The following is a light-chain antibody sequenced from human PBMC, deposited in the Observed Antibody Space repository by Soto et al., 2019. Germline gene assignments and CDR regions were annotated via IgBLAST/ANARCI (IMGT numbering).Light chain of an antibody. V-gene: IGKV3-11*01. CDR1: QSLSNI. Sequence: EIVLTQSPATLSLSPGDRATLSCRASQSLSNILAWYQQKPGQVPRLLIYDTSIRATGIPVRFSGSGSGTDFTLTISSLEPEDLAVYYWQQSRDWPLTFGGGTKVE. CDR3: QQSRDWPLT. J-gene: IGKJ4*01. CDR2: DTS.